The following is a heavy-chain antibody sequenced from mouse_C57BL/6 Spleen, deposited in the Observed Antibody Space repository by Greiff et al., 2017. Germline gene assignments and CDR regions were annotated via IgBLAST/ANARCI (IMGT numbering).Heavy chain of an antibody. CDR2: ISSGGDYI. D-gene: IGHD2-14*01. V-gene: IGHV5-9-1*02. CDR3: TRDGGMGTSFAY. Sequence: EVKVVESGAGLVKPGGSLKLSCAASGFTFSSYAMSWVRQTPEKRLEWVAYISSGGDYIYYADTVKGRFTISRDNARNTLYLQMSSLKSEDTAMYYCTRDGGMGTSFAYWGQGTLVTVSA. J-gene: IGHJ3*01. CDR1: GFTFSSYA.